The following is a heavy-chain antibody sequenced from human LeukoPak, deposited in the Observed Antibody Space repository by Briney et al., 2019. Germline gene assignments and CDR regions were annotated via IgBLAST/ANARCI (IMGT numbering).Heavy chain of an antibody. J-gene: IGHJ4*02. CDR2: ISNNGGYT. CDR3: AKQLGYCSDGSCYFPY. CDR1: GLRFRSYA. Sequence: GGSLRLSCVASGLRFRSYAMNWVRRAPGKGLEWVSAISNNGGYTYYADSVQGRFTISRDNSKSTLCLQMNSLRAEDTAVYYCAKQLGYCSDGSCYFPYWGQGTLVTVSS. D-gene: IGHD2-15*01. V-gene: IGHV3-23*01.